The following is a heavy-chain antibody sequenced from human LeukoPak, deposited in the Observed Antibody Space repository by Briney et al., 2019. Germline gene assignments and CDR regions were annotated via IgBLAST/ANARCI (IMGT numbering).Heavy chain of an antibody. CDR3: ARLNVYDSSSWYFDD. J-gene: IGHJ4*02. CDR1: GYTFTSYG. Sequence: ASVKVSCKASGYTFTSYGISWVRQAPGQGLEWMGWISAYNGNTNYAQKLQGRVTMTTDTSTSTAYMELRSLRSDDTAVYYCARLNVYDSSSWYFDDWGQGTLVTVSS. CDR2: ISAYNGNT. D-gene: IGHD6-13*01. V-gene: IGHV1-18*01.